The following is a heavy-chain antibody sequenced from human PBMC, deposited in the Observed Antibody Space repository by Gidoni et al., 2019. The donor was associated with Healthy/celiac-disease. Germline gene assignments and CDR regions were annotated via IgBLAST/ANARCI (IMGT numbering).Heavy chain of an antibody. D-gene: IGHD3-3*01. J-gene: IGHJ4*02. CDR1: GYTFPSYA. CDR3: ARAHVGCWSGYLLI. V-gene: IGHV1-3*01. CDR2: INSGNGNT. Sequence: QVQLVQSRAEVKKPGASVTVSCKASGYTFPSYAMHWVRQDPGQRLEWMGWINSGNGNTKYSQKFQGRVTITRDTSASTAYMELSSLRSEDTAVYYCARAHVGCWSGYLLIWGQGTLVTVSS.